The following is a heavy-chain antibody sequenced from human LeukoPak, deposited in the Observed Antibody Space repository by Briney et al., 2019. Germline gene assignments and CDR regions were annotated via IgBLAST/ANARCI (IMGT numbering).Heavy chain of an antibody. CDR2: INSDGSST. CDR3: ARDTPIPAPGTLTDAFDI. D-gene: IGHD6-13*01. J-gene: IGHJ3*02. CDR1: GFTFSSYW. V-gene: IGHV3-74*01. Sequence: TGGSLRLSCAASGFTFSSYWMHWVRQAPGKGLVWVSRINSDGSSTNYADSVKGRYTISRDNAKNTLYLQMNSLRAEDTAVYYCARDTPIPAPGTLTDAFDIWGQGTMVTVSS.